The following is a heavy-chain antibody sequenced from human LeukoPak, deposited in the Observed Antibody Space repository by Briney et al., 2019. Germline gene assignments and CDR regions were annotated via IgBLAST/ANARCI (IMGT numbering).Heavy chain of an antibody. J-gene: IGHJ4*02. D-gene: IGHD1-26*01. CDR1: GFTFSSYW. CDR2: ISGSGGST. Sequence: PGGSLRLSCAASGFTFSSYWMHWVRQAPGKGLEWVSAISGSGGSTYYADSVKGRFTISRDNSKNTLYLQMNSLRAEDTAVYYCAKGRIVGAEGGYWGQGTLVTVSS. V-gene: IGHV3-23*01. CDR3: AKGRIVGAEGGY.